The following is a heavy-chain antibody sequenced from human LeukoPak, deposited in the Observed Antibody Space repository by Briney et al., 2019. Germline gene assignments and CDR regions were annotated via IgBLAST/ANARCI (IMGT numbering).Heavy chain of an antibody. CDR3: ARDLNREWVDTFDI. Sequence: ASVKVSCKASGGTFSSYAISWVRQAPGQGLEWMGRITPILGIANYAQKFQGRVTITADKSTSTAYMELSSLRSEDTAVYYCARDLNREWVDTFDIWGQGTMVTVSS. CDR2: ITPILGIA. CDR1: GGTFSSYA. V-gene: IGHV1-69*04. J-gene: IGHJ3*02. D-gene: IGHD1-26*01.